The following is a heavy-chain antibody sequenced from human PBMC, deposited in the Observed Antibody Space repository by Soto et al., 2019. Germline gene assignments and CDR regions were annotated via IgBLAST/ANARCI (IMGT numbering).Heavy chain of an antibody. CDR1: GYTFSNYW. V-gene: IGHV5-51*01. J-gene: IGHJ4*02. Sequence: PGESLKISCKASGYTFSNYWIGWVRQMPGKGLEWMGIIYPGDSDTTYSPSFQGQVTISADKFISTAYPQWSSLKASDTAMYYCARSPVGGTDYWGQGTLVTVSS. D-gene: IGHD1-26*01. CDR3: ARSPVGGTDY. CDR2: IYPGDSDT.